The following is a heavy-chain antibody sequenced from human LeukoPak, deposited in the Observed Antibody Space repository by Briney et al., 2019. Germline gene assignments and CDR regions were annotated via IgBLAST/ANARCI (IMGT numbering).Heavy chain of an antibody. J-gene: IGHJ4*02. Sequence: GSLRLSCAASGFTFSSYWMSWVRQVPGKGLEWVANIKQYGSEKYYVDSVKGRFTISRDNAKNSLYLQMNSLRAEDTAVYYCASALPADHFDYWGQGTLVTVSS. CDR3: ASALPADHFDY. CDR2: IKQYGSEK. CDR1: GFTFSSYW. V-gene: IGHV3-7*01.